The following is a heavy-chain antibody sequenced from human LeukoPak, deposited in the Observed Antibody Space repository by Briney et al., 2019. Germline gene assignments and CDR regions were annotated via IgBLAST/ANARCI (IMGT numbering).Heavy chain of an antibody. V-gene: IGHV4-39*07. Sequence: ASETLSLTCAVSGGSVSSSNYYWRWIRQSPGKGLEWIGSVSYPGTAYYNPSLQSRVTISLDTPTNQFSLRLSFVTAADTAIYYCARDFGSSGLNWFDPWGQGTLVTVSS. CDR3: ARDFGSSGLNWFDP. CDR1: GGSVSSSNYY. D-gene: IGHD6-13*01. J-gene: IGHJ5*02. CDR2: VSYPGTA.